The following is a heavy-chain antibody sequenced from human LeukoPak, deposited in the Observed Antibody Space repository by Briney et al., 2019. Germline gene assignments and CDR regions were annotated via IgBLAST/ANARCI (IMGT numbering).Heavy chain of an antibody. V-gene: IGHV3-21*01. D-gene: IGHD7-27*01. CDR1: GFTFSSYS. CDR2: ISISSSYL. Sequence: GGSLRLSCAASGFTFSSYSMIWVRQAPGKGLEWVSSISISSSYLYYADSVKGRFTISRDNAKNSLYLQMNSLRAEDTAVYYCARDKNWGSGAFDIWGQGTMATVSS. CDR3: ARDKNWGSGAFDI. J-gene: IGHJ3*02.